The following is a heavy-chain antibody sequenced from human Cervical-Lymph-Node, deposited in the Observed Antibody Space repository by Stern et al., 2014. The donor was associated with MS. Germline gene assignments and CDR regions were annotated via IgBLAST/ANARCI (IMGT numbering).Heavy chain of an antibody. J-gene: IGHJ2*01. CDR2: IYHIGPS. D-gene: IGHD2/OR15-2a*01. V-gene: IGHV4-4*02. Sequence: QVQLQESGPGLVKPSGTLSLTCAVSGGSVSSTNWWSWVRQSPGKGLEWIGNIYHIGPSTYRPSLRSRVSISLDNSKNHLSLHLTSVTAADTAVYYCARERQQYCNSEGCSYWYFDLWGRGTLVTVSS. CDR1: GGSVSSTNW. CDR3: ARERQQYCNSEGCSYWYFDL.